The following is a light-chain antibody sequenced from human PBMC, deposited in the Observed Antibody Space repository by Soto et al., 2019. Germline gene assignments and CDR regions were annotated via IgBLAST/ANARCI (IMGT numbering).Light chain of an antibody. V-gene: IGKV1-5*03. Sequence: DIQMTQSPSTLSGSVGDRVTITCRASQTISSWLAWYQQKPGKAPKLLIYKASTLKSGVPSRFSGSGSGTEFTLTISSLQPDDFATCYCQHYNSYSRTFGQGTKVDIK. CDR2: KAS. CDR3: QHYNSYSRT. J-gene: IGKJ1*01. CDR1: QTISSW.